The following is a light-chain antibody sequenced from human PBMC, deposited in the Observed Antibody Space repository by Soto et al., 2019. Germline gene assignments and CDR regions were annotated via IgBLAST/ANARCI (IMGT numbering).Light chain of an antibody. CDR2: DAS. CDR3: QQYNSYSWT. V-gene: IGKV1-5*01. CDR1: QSISSW. Sequence: DIQMTQSPSSLSASVGDRVTITCRARQSISSWLAWYQQKPGKAPKLLIYDASSLESGVPSRFSGSGSGTEFTLTISSLQPDDFATYYCQQYNSYSWTLGQGTKVDIK. J-gene: IGKJ1*01.